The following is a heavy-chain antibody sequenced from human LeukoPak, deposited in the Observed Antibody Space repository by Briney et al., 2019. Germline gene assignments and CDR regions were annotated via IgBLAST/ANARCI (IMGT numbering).Heavy chain of an antibody. CDR2: IKLDENTA. Sequence: SGGSLRLSCAASGLTSTNYWMHWVRQVPGKGVVWVSRIKLDENTAYYADFVKGRFTISRDNAKNSLYLQMNSLRAEDTAVYYCARDRFWFGELENYFDYWGQGTLVTVSS. J-gene: IGHJ4*02. CDR3: ARDRFWFGELENYFDY. D-gene: IGHD3-10*01. V-gene: IGHV3-74*01. CDR1: GLTSTNYW.